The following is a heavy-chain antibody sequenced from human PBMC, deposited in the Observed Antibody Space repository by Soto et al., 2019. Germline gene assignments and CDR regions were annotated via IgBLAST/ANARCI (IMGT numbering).Heavy chain of an antibody. CDR2: IIPIFGTA. V-gene: IGHV1-69*01. Sequence: QVQLVQSGAEVKKPGSSVKVSCKASGGTFSSYAISWVRQAPGQGLEWMGGIIPIFGTANYAQKFQGRVTITADESTSTAYMELSSLRSEDTAVYYCARDVKEGYCSGGSCNSGDYWGPGTLVTVSS. CDR1: GGTFSSYA. D-gene: IGHD2-15*01. CDR3: ARDVKEGYCSGGSCNSGDY. J-gene: IGHJ4*02.